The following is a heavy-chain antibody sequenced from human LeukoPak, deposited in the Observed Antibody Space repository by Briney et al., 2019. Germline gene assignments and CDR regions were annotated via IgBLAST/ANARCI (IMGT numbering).Heavy chain of an antibody. CDR3: VHSSLATNGMDV. Sequence: ESGPTLVKPTQTLTLTCTFSGFSFSDTGECVGWIRQPPGEALEWLALIFWNDDKFYNASLKSRLSITKDTSKNQVILTMTTLDPIDTATYYRVHSSLATNGMDVWGQGAAVTVSS. CDR2: IFWNDDK. V-gene: IGHV2-5*01. CDR1: GFSFSDTGEC. J-gene: IGHJ6*02.